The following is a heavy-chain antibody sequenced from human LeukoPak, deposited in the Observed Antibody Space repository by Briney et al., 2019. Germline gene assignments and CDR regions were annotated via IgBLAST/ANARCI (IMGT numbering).Heavy chain of an antibody. D-gene: IGHD4/OR15-4a*01. Sequence: GGSLRLSCAASGFTFSSYWMHWVRQAPGKRLEWVSVIYADFDNTDYADSVKGRFTISRDNSKNTLYLHMNSLRVDDSATYYCARALNRHIGAFEYWGQGALVTVSS. CDR1: GFTFSSYW. J-gene: IGHJ4*02. CDR2: IYADFDNT. V-gene: IGHV3-53*01. CDR3: ARALNRHIGAFEY.